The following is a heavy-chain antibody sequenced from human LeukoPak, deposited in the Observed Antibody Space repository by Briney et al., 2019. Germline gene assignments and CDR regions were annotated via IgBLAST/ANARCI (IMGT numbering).Heavy chain of an antibody. D-gene: IGHD4-17*01. V-gene: IGHV4-34*01. CDR2: INHSGST. CDR3: ARGIQAVYYYYGMDV. J-gene: IGHJ6*02. Sequence: SETLSLTCAVYGGSFSGYYWSWIRQPPGKGLEWIGEINHSGSTNHNPSLKSRVTISVDTSKNQYSLKLSSVTAADTAVYYCARGIQAVYYYYGMDVWGQGTTVTVSS. CDR1: GGSFSGYY.